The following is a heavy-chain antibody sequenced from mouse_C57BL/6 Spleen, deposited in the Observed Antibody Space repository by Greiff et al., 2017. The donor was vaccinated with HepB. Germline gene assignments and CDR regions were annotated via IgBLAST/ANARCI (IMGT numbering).Heavy chain of an antibody. D-gene: IGHD1-1*01. Sequence: EVMLVESGGGLVQPKGSLKLSCAASGFSFNTYAMNWVRQAPGKGLEWVARIRSKSNNYATYYADSVKDRFTISRDDSESMLYLQMNNLKTEDTAMYYCVRRDYYYAYAMDYWGQGTSVTVSS. CDR1: GFSFNTYA. CDR2: IRSKSNNYAT. CDR3: VRRDYYYAYAMDY. V-gene: IGHV10-1*01. J-gene: IGHJ4*01.